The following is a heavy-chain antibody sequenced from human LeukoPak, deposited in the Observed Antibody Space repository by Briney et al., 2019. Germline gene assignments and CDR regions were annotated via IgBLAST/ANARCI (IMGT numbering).Heavy chain of an antibody. CDR3: ARDRGNGRGWFDP. J-gene: IGHJ5*02. D-gene: IGHD2-8*01. V-gene: IGHV4-31*03. CDR1: GGSISSGGYY. CDR2: IYYRGST. Sequence: SETLSLTCTVSGGSISSGGYYWSWIRQHPGKGLEWIAYIYYRGSTYYHPSLKGRVSMSIDTSQSQFSLKLNSVTAADTAVYYCARDRGNGRGWFDPWGQGTLVTVSS.